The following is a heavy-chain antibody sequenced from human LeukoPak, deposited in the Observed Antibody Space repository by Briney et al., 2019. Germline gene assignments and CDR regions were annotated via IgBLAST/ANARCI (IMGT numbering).Heavy chain of an antibody. CDR2: FDPEDGET. Sequence: ASVKVSCKVSGYTLTELSMHWVRQAPGKGLEWMGGFDPEDGETIYAQKFQGRVTMTEDTSTDTAYMELSSLRSDDTAVYYCARVRGGSGSYPYNWFDPWGQGTLVTVSS. V-gene: IGHV1-24*01. CDR3: ARVRGGSGSYPYNWFDP. D-gene: IGHD3-10*01. J-gene: IGHJ5*02. CDR1: GYTLTELS.